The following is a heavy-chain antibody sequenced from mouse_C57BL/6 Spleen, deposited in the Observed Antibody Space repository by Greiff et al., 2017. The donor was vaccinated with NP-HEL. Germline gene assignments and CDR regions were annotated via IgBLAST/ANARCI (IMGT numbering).Heavy chain of an antibody. CDR3: AREGGYLAWFAY. V-gene: IGHV1-76*01. Sequence: QVQLQQSGAELVRPGASVKLSCKASGYTFPDYYINWVKQRPGQGLEWIARIYPGSGNTYYNEKFKGKATLTAEKSSSTAYMQLSSLTSEDSAVYFCAREGGYLAWFAYWGQGTLVTVSA. CDR1: GYTFPDYY. J-gene: IGHJ3*01. CDR2: IYPGSGNT. D-gene: IGHD2-3*01.